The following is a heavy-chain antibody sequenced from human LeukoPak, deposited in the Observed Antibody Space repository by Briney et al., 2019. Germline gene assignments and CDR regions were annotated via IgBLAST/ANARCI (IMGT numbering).Heavy chain of an antibody. Sequence: GAPVKVSCKASGYTFTSYGISWVRQAPGQGLEWMGGIIRSLTTSNYAQKFQGRVTITADESTSTAYMELSSLGSEDTAIYYCASPAVIVPPSPQPFDYWGQGTLVTVSS. V-gene: IGHV1-69*13. CDR3: ASPAVIVPPSPQPFDY. J-gene: IGHJ4*02. D-gene: IGHD2/OR15-2a*01. CDR2: IIRSLTTS. CDR1: GYTFTSYG.